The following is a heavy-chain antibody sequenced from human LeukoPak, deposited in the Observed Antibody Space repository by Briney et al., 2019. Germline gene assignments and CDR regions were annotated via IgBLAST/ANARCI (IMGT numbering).Heavy chain of an antibody. D-gene: IGHD1-1*01. J-gene: IGHJ4*02. Sequence: GGSLRLSCTASGFPFIEYSMNWVRQAPGKGLEWISYIGIDSGNTKYADSVRGRFTISTDKAKNSLYLQMNSLRVEDTAAYYCARDHNYAFDNWGQGTLVSVAS. CDR1: GFPFIEYS. CDR2: IGIDSGNT. V-gene: IGHV3-48*01. CDR3: ARDHNYAFDN.